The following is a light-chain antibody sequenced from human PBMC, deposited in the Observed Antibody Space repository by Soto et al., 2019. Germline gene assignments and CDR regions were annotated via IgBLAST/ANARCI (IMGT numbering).Light chain of an antibody. Sequence: EIVMTQSPATLSVSPGERATLSCRASQSVSSNLAWYQQKPGQAPRLLIYGASTRATGIPARFSGCGSGTEFTLTITRLQSEYFAVYYCQQNNSWPLYTFGQGTKLEIK. CDR3: QQNNSWPLYT. J-gene: IGKJ2*01. CDR1: QSVSSN. CDR2: GAS. V-gene: IGKV3-15*01.